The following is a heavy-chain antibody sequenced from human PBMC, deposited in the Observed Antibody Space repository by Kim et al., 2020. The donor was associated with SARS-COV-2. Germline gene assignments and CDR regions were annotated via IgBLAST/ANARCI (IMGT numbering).Heavy chain of an antibody. CDR2: IYYSGNT. D-gene: IGHD3-22*01. J-gene: IGHJ3*02. CDR3: ARSFYHSSGYYLGFAFHI. V-gene: IGHV4-31*11. CDR1: GDSISSSAYY. Sequence: SETLSLTCGVSGDSISSSAYYWGWIRQHPGKGLEWIGYIYYSGNTYYNPSLKGRVTISVDTSKKHFSLNLSSVTAADTAVYYCARSFYHSSGYYLGFAFHIWGQGTMVTVSS.